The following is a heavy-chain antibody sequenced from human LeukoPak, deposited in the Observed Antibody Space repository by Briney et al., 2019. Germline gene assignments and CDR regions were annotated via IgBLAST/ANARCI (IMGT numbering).Heavy chain of an antibody. Sequence: GASVKVSCKASTYTFTRYGISWVRQAPGQGLEWMGWISGYNGNTNYAQKLQGRVTMTTDTSTSTAYMELRSLRSDDTAVYYCARDFGYSSSWYPSGYYYYYMDVWGKGTTVTISS. CDR2: ISGYNGNT. CDR3: ARDFGYSSSWYPSGYYYYYMDV. J-gene: IGHJ6*03. D-gene: IGHD6-13*01. V-gene: IGHV1-18*01. CDR1: TYTFTRYG.